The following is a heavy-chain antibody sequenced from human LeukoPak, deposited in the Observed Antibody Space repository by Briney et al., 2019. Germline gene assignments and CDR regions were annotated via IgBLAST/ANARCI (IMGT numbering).Heavy chain of an antibody. J-gene: IGHJ4*01. CDR2: IYHSGST. V-gene: IGHV4-39*02. CDR3: ARGVGYCSGGRCPFDY. D-gene: IGHD2-15*01. Sequence: SETLSLTCTVSGGSISSSSYYWGWIRQPPGKGLEWIGSIYHSGSTYYNPSLESRVTISVDTSKNQFSLKVISVTAADTAVYYCARGVGYCSGGRCPFDYWGRGTQVTVSS. CDR1: GGSISSSSYY.